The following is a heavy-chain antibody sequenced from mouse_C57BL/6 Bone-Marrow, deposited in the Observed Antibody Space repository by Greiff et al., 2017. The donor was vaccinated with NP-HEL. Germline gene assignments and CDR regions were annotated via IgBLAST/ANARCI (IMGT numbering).Heavy chain of an antibody. CDR1: GFNIKDYY. CDR3: ATRGSSYDYYAMDY. CDR2: IDPEDGET. V-gene: IGHV14-2*01. Sequence: EVQLVESGAELVKPGASVKLSCTASGFNIKDYYMHWVKQRTEQGLEWIGRIDPEDGETKYAPKFQGKATITADTSSNTSFLQLSSLTSVDTAVYYMATRGSSYDYYAMDYWGQGTSVTVSS. D-gene: IGHD1-1*01. J-gene: IGHJ4*01.